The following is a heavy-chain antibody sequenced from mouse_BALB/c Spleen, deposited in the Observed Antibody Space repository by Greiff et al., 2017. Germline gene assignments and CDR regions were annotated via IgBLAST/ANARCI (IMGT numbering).Heavy chain of an antibody. CDR1: GFNIKDSY. D-gene: IGHD1-1*01. J-gene: IGHJ1*01. V-gene: IGHV14-3*02. Sequence: VQLKQSGAELVKPGASVKLSCTASGFNIKDSYMHWVKQRPEQGLEWIGRIDPANGNTKYDPKFQGKATITADTSSNTAYLQLSSLTSEDTAVYYCAGGDYGSSYWYFDVWGAGTTVTVSS. CDR3: AGGDYGSSYWYFDV. CDR2: IDPANGNT.